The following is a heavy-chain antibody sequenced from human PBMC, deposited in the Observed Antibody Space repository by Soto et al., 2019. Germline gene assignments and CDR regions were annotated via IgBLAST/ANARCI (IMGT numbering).Heavy chain of an antibody. Sequence: GGSLRLSCAASGFSFSSHWMNWVRQAPGKGLVWVSRISGDGRTTSHADSVKGRFTISRDNAKNTLYLQVNSLRVEDTAVYYCARGVPNCSSSSCYFDFWGQGVLVTVSS. D-gene: IGHD2-2*01. V-gene: IGHV3-74*01. CDR2: ISGDGRTT. CDR3: ARGVPNCSSSSCYFDF. J-gene: IGHJ4*02. CDR1: GFSFSSHW.